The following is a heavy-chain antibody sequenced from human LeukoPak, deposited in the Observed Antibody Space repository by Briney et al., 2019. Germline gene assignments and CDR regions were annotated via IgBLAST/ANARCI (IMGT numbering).Heavy chain of an antibody. Sequence: GASVKVSCKASGYTFTGYYMHWVRQAPGQGVEWMGWINPNSGGTNYAQKFQGRVTMTRDTSISTAYMELSRLRSDDTAVYYCARHYSYEGGFDYWGQGTLVTVSS. D-gene: IGHD5-18*01. CDR3: ARHYSYEGGFDY. CDR1: GYTFTGYY. CDR2: INPNSGGT. J-gene: IGHJ4*02. V-gene: IGHV1-2*02.